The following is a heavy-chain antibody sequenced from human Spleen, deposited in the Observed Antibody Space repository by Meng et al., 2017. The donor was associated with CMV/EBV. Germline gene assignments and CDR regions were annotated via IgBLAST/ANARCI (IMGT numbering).Heavy chain of an antibody. CDR1: GGSINSRGFY. V-gene: IGHV4-39*07. D-gene: IGHD2/OR15-2a*01. CDR3: VREKCINSSCYLFDL. Sequence: SETLSLTCSVSGGSINSRGFYWGWIRQAPGKGLEWIGSVSYSGSPNYNPSLKSRVTISLDTSKNQFSLKLSSVTAADTAAYYCVREKCINSSCYLFDLWGLGTMVTVSS. J-gene: IGHJ5*02. CDR2: VSYSGSP.